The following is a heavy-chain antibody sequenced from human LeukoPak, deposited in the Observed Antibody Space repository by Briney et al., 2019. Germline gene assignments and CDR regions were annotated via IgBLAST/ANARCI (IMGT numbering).Heavy chain of an antibody. Sequence: GGSLRLSCAASGFTFSSYSMNWVRQAPGKGLEWVSYISSSSTIYYADSVKGRFTISRDNAKNSLYLQMNSLRAEDTAVYYCARVTMVRDHDYWGQGTLVTVSS. D-gene: IGHD3-10*01. CDR2: ISSSSTI. CDR3: ARVTMVRDHDY. CDR1: GFTFSSYS. V-gene: IGHV3-48*01. J-gene: IGHJ4*02.